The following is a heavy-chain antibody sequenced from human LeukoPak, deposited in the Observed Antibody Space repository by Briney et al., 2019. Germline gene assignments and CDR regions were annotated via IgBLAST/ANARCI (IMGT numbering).Heavy chain of an antibody. CDR1: RFTFSTYG. V-gene: IGHV3-30*18. J-gene: IGHJ3*02. CDR3: AYDSGYEDEDAFDI. CDR2: ISYDGSNK. D-gene: IGHD5-12*01. Sequence: GGSLRLSCAASRFTFSTYGMHWVRQAPGKGLEWVAVISYDGSNKYYADSVKGRFTISRDNSKNTLYLQMNSLRAEDTAVYYCAYDSGYEDEDAFDIWGQGTMVTVSS.